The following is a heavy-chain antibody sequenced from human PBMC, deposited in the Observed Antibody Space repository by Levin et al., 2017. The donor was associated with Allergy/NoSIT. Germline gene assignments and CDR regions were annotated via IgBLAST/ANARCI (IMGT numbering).Heavy chain of an antibody. CDR2: TYYRSKWYN. J-gene: IGHJ6*02. Sequence: SQTLSLTCAISGDSVSSTSAAWNWIRQSPSRGLEWLGRTYYRSKWYNDYAVSVKSRITINPDTSKNQFSLQLNSVTPEDTAVYYCARGEGYSYGTGYYYYGMDGWGQGTTVTVSS. D-gene: IGHD5-18*01. CDR3: ARGEGYSYGTGYYYYGMDG. V-gene: IGHV6-1*01. CDR1: GDSVSSTSAA.